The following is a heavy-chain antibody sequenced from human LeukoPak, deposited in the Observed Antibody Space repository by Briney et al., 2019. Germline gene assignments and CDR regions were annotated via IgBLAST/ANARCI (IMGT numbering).Heavy chain of an antibody. V-gene: IGHV3-48*03. CDR1: GFTFSSYD. CDR2: ISSSGSAI. J-gene: IGHJ6*02. Sequence: GGSLRLSCAASGFTFSSYDMNWVRQAPGKGLEWVSYISSSGSAIYYADSVKGRFTISRANAKDSLCLQMNSLRVEDTAVYYCARPPSITNPYYGLDVWGQGTTVTVSS. CDR3: ARPPSITNPYYGLDV. D-gene: IGHD3-3*01.